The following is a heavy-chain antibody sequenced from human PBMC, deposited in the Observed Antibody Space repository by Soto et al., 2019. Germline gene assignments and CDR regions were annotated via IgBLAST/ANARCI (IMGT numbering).Heavy chain of an antibody. D-gene: IGHD3-3*02. CDR1: GGTFNSYI. J-gene: IGHJ4*02. CDR3: ARAFASNKYYFDS. Sequence: SVKVSCKTSGGTFNSYIITWVRQAPGQGLEWMGGIIPIFGSADYAQKLQGRVTITEDESTSTAYMELSSLRSEDTAVYYCARAFASNKYYFDSWGQGTQVTVSS. V-gene: IGHV1-69*13. CDR2: IIPIFGSA.